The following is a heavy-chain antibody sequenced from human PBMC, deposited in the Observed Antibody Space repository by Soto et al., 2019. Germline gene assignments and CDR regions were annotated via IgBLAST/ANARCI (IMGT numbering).Heavy chain of an antibody. CDR3: AKNPVGYYDSSALDY. Sequence: PGGSLRLSCAASGFTFSSYAMSWVRQAPGKGLEWVSAISGSGGSTYYADSVKGRFTISRDNSKNTLYLQMNSLRAEDTAVYYCAKNPVGYYDSSALDYWGQGTLVTVSS. J-gene: IGHJ4*02. V-gene: IGHV3-23*01. D-gene: IGHD3-22*01. CDR2: ISGSGGST. CDR1: GFTFSSYA.